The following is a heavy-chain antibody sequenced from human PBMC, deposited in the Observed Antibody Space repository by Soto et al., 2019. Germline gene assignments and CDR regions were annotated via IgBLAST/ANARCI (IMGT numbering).Heavy chain of an antibody. J-gene: IGHJ4*02. V-gene: IGHV1-46*03. CDR1: VNTFTTYY. CDR3: ARRGYCSGGSCPLGFDY. CDR2: INPRDGGT. Sequence: GASVKVSCKASVNTFTTYYVHWVRQAPGQGLEWMGVINPRDGGTSYAQKFQGRVTMTRDTSTSTVYMELSSLRSEDTAMYYCARRGYCSGGSCPLGFDYWGQGTLVTVSS. D-gene: IGHD2-15*01.